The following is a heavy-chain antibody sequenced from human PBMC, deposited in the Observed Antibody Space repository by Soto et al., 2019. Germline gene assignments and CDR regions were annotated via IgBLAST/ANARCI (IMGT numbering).Heavy chain of an antibody. D-gene: IGHD2-2*01. V-gene: IGHV4-30-2*01. J-gene: IGHJ5*02. CDR2: IYHSGST. Sequence: QLQLQESGSGLVKPSQTLSLTCAVPGGSISSGGYSWSWIRQPPGKGLEWIGYIYHSGSTYYNRSLMTRVTISVDRSKDQFSLKLSSVTASDTAVDYCGRVPDRWGQGTLVTVSS. CDR1: GGSISSGGYS. CDR3: GRVPDR.